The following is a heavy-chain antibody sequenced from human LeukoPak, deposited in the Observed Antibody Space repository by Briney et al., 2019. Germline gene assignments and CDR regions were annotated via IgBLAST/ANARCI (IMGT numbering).Heavy chain of an antibody. D-gene: IGHD6-19*01. CDR3: TTLTVAGNFDY. CDR2: ISGSDTTT. V-gene: IGHV3-48*03. CDR1: GFSFSVYE. J-gene: IGHJ4*02. Sequence: GGSLRLSCAASGFSFSVYEMHWVRQAPGKGLEWISDISGSDTTTYYADSVKGRFTISRDNAKNSLYLQMNSLRAEDTAAYYCTTLTVAGNFDYWGQGTLVTVSS.